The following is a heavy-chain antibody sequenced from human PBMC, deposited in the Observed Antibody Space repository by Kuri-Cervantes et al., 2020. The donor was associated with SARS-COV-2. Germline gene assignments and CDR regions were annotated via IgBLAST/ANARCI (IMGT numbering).Heavy chain of an antibody. Sequence: GGSLRLSCTATGFTIGDYAMNWFRQTPGKGLEWVGFSRSKAYGGTSEYAASVKDRFTISRDDTGTIAYLQMNSLKTEDTAVYYCTTGPSVAVRPDSYFYMDVWGKGTTVTVSS. V-gene: IGHV3-49*03. CDR3: TTGPSVAVRPDSYFYMDV. J-gene: IGHJ6*03. CDR2: SRSKAYGGTS. CDR1: GFTIGDYA. D-gene: IGHD3-10*01.